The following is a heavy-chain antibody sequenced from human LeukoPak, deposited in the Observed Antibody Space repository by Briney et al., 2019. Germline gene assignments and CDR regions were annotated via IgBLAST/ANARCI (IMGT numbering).Heavy chain of an antibody. V-gene: IGHV4-39*01. CDR2: IYYSGST. CDR3: ARGSTVTLYYYYYYMDV. D-gene: IGHD4-17*01. Sequence: SETLSLTCTVSGGSISSSSYYWGWIRQPPGKGLEWIGSIYYSGSTYYNPSLKSRVTISVDTSKNQFSLKLSSVTAADTAVYYCARGSTVTLYYYYYYMDVWGKGTTVTISS. J-gene: IGHJ6*03. CDR1: GGSISSSSYY.